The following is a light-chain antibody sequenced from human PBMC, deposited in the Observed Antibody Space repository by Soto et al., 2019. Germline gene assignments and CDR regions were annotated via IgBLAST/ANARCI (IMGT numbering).Light chain of an antibody. Sequence: DVQMTQSPSSLSASIGDRVTITCRASPNVGKYLNWYQQKPGKAPNVLIHAASTLRSGVPLRFSGSRSGIECTLTIGSLQPEDSGTYYCQQIYVTPLTFGGG. CDR2: AAS. CDR1: PNVGKY. CDR3: QQIYVTPLT. V-gene: IGKV1-39*01. J-gene: IGKJ4*01.